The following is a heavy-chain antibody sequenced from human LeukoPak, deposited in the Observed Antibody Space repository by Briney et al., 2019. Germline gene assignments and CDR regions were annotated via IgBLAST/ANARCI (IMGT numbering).Heavy chain of an antibody. V-gene: IGHV1-69*04. Sequence: ASVKVSCKASGGTFSSYAISWVRQAPGQGLDWMGRIIPILGIANYAQKFQGRVTITADKSTSTAYMELSSLRSEDTAVYYCARGSSSGWYRWFDPWGQGTLVTVSS. J-gene: IGHJ5*02. CDR3: ARGSSSGWYRWFDP. D-gene: IGHD6-19*01. CDR2: IIPILGIA. CDR1: GGTFSSYA.